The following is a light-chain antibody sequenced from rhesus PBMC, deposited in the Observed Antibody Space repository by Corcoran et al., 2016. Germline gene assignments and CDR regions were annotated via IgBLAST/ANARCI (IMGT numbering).Light chain of an antibody. V-gene: IGKV3S9*01. CDR2: GAS. CDR3: QQYNNWNS. CDR1: QSVSSY. Sequence: EIVMTQSPATLSLSPGERATLSCRASQSVSSYVAWYQQKPEQAPRLLIYGASSRATGIPDRFSGSGSGTYFTIIISSLEPEDVGVYYCQQYNNWNSFGQGTKVEIK. J-gene: IGKJ2*01.